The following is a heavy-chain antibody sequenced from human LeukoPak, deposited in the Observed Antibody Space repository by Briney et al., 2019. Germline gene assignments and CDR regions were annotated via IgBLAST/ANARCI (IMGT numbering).Heavy chain of an antibody. CDR1: GFTFSSYS. J-gene: IGHJ3*02. D-gene: IGHD2-15*01. CDR2: ISSSSSYI. CDR3: ARDSLRVVVVAATTARDAFDI. V-gene: IGHV3-21*01. Sequence: PGGSLRLSCAASGFTFSSYSMNWVRQAPGKGLEWVSSISSSSSYIYYADSVKGRFTISRDNAKNSLYLQMNSLRAEDTAVYYCARDSLRVVVVAATTARDAFDIWGQGTMVTVSS.